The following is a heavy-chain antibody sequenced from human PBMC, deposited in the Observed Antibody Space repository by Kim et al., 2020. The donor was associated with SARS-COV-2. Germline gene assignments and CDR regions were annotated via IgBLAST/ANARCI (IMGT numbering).Heavy chain of an antibody. CDR2: INHSGST. CDR1: GGSFSGYY. J-gene: IGHJ4*02. D-gene: IGHD6-13*01. Sequence: SETLSLTCAVYGGSFSGYYWSWIRQPPGKGLEWIGEINHSGSTNYNPSLKSRVTISVDTSKNQFSLKLSSVTAADTAVYYCARGRVGQQLVRGLKVGATGLFDYWGQGTLVTVSS. V-gene: IGHV4-34*01. CDR3: ARGRVGQQLVRGLKVGATGLFDY.